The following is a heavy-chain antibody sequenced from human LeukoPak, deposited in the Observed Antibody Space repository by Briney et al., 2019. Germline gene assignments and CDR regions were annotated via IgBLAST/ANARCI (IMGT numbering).Heavy chain of an antibody. J-gene: IGHJ3*02. Sequence: GGSLRLSCAASGFTFSSYSMNWVRQAPGKGLEWISSISSSSSYIFHADSVKGRFTISRDNAKNSLYLQMNSLRAEDTAVYYCARLYCSGGSCYSGDVFDMWGQGTMVTVSS. D-gene: IGHD2-15*01. CDR1: GFTFSSYS. V-gene: IGHV3-21*06. CDR2: ISSSSSYI. CDR3: ARLYCSGGSCYSGDVFDM.